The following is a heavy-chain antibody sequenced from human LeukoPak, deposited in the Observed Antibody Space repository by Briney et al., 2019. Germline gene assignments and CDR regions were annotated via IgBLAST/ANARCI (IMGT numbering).Heavy chain of an antibody. CDR1: GGSFSGYY. Sequence: SETLSLTCAAYGGSFSGYYWSWIRQPPGKGLEWIGEINHSGSTYYNPSLKSRVTISVDRSKNQFSLKLSSVTAADTAVYYCARTSTWGGYYFDYWGQGTLVTVSS. CDR3: ARTSTWGGYYFDY. CDR2: INHSGST. V-gene: IGHV4-34*01. D-gene: IGHD3-3*02. J-gene: IGHJ4*02.